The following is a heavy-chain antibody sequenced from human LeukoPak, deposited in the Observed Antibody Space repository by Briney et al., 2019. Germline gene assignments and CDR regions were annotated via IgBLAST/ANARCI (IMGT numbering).Heavy chain of an antibody. Sequence: PGGSLRLSCAASGFTFSSYNMNWVRQAPGKGLEWVSSISGSNSYIYYADSVKGRFTISRDNAKNSLYLQMNSLRAEDTAVYSCARGARGAASGSLDYWGQGTLVTVSS. J-gene: IGHJ4*02. CDR3: ARGARGAASGSLDY. V-gene: IGHV3-21*01. CDR1: GFTFSSYN. D-gene: IGHD1-26*01. CDR2: ISGSNSYI.